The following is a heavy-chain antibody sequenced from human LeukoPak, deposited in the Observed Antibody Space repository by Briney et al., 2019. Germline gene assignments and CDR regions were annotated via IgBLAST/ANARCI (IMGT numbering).Heavy chain of an antibody. D-gene: IGHD3-10*01. V-gene: IGHV3-48*04. Sequence: GGSLRLSCAASGFTFSNYWMHWVRQAPGKGLEWVSYISGSGATIYYADSVKGRFTISRDNAKNSLYLQMNSLRAEDTAVYYCARDVVGLGYSGYWGQGTLVTVSS. CDR2: ISGSGATI. CDR1: GFTFSNYW. CDR3: ARDVVGLGYSGY. J-gene: IGHJ4*02.